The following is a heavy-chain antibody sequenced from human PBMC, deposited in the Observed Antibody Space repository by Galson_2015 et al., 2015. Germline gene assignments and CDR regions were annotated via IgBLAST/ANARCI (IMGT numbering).Heavy chain of an antibody. D-gene: IGHD3-16*01. J-gene: IGHJ4*02. Sequence: LRLSCAASGFTFSSYSMNWVRQAPGKGLEWVSSISSSSSYIYYADSVKGRFTISRDNAKNSLYLQMNSLRAEDTAVYYCAADGVAYGYVWGTGDYFDYWGQGTLVTVSS. CDR2: ISSSSSYI. CDR3: AADGVAYGYVWGTGDYFDY. CDR1: GFTFSSYS. V-gene: IGHV3-21*01.